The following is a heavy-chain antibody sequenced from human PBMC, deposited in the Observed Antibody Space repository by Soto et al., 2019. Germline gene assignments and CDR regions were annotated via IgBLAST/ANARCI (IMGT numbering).Heavy chain of an antibody. V-gene: IGHV4-59*12. J-gene: IGHJ6*03. D-gene: IGHD3-9*01. CDR2: IYYSGTT. CDR3: AREMTGYYGGYYYYMDV. CDR1: GDSISSYY. Sequence: QVQLQESGPGLVKPSETLSLTCIVSGDSISSYYWSWIRQPPGKGLEWIGYIYYSGTTNYNPSLKSRVTIPLARSKNQFSLKLSSVTAADTAVYYCAREMTGYYGGYYYYMDVWGKGTTVTVSS.